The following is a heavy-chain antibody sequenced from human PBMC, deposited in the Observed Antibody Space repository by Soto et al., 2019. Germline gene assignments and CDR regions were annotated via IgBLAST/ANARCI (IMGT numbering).Heavy chain of an antibody. CDR1: GFTFSSYA. CDR3: AKDPQIDRGFDY. J-gene: IGHJ4*02. CDR2: ISGSGGST. V-gene: IGHV3-23*01. Sequence: GGSLRLSCAASGFTFSSYAVSWVRQAPGKGLEWVSAISGSGGSTYYADSVKGRFTISRDNSKNTLYLQMNSLRAEDTAVYYCAKDPQIDRGFDYWGQGTLVTVSS. D-gene: IGHD3-9*01.